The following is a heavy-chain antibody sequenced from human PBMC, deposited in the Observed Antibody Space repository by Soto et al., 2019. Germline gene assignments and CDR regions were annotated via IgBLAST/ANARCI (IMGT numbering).Heavy chain of an antibody. CDR1: GGSISSSSYY. D-gene: IGHD4-17*01. CDR2: IYYSGST. CDR3: ARLPTAGVTTASPFDY. Sequence: SETLSLTCTVSGGSISSSSYYWGWIRQPPGKGLEWIGSIYYSGSTYYNPSLKSRVTISVDTSKNQFSLKLSSVTAADTAVYYCARLPTAGVTTASPFDYWGQGTLVTVSS. V-gene: IGHV4-39*01. J-gene: IGHJ4*02.